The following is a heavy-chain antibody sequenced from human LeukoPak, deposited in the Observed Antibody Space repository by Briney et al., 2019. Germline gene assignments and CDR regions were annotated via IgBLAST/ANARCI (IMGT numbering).Heavy chain of an antibody. J-gene: IGHJ3*02. CDR2: IKQDGSEK. Sequence: GGSLRLSCAASGFTFSSYWMSWVRQAPGKGLEWVANIKQDGSEKYYADSVKGRFTISRDNAKNSLYLQMNSLRAEDTAVYYCARDAELGYDAFDIWGQGTMVTVSS. V-gene: IGHV3-7*01. CDR3: ARDAELGYDAFDI. D-gene: IGHD5-18*01. CDR1: GFTFSSYW.